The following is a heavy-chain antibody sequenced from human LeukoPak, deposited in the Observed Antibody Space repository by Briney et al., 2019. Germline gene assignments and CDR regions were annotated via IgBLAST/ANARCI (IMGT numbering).Heavy chain of an antibody. J-gene: IGHJ4*02. CDR1: GFTVSSNY. V-gene: IGHV3-53*01. CDR3: AREGYTTVTTGY. CDR2: IFSGGGR. Sequence: GGSLRLSCAASGFTVSSNYMSWVRQAPGKGLDWVSVIFSGGGRNYADSVKGRFTISRDNAKNSLYLQMNSLRAEDTAVYYCAREGYTTVTTGYWGQGPLVTVSS. D-gene: IGHD4-17*01.